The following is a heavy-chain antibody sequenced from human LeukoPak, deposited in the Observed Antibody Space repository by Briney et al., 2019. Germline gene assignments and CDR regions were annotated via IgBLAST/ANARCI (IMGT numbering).Heavy chain of an antibody. Sequence: PSETLSLTCAVYGGSFSGYYWSWIRQPPGKGLEWIGEINHSGSTNYNPSLKSRVTISVDTSKNQFSLKLSSVTAADTAVYYCGGDQNRFDPWGQGTLVTVSS. CDR3: GGDQNRFDP. CDR1: GGSFSGYY. J-gene: IGHJ5*02. V-gene: IGHV4-34*01. CDR2: INHSGST. D-gene: IGHD2-21*02.